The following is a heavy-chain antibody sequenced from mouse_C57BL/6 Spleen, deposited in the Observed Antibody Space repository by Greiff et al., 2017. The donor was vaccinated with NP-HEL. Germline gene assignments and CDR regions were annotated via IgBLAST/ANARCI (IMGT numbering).Heavy chain of an antibody. J-gene: IGHJ2*01. CDR3: TTQHYGSSDY. Sequence: EVQLQQSGAELVRPGASVKLSCTASGFNIKDDYMHWVKQRPEQGLEWIGWIDPENGDTEYASKFQGKATITADTSSNTAYLQLRSLTSEDTAVYDCTTQHYGSSDYWGQGTTLTVSS. D-gene: IGHD1-1*01. CDR1: GFNIKDDY. CDR2: IDPENGDT. V-gene: IGHV14-4*01.